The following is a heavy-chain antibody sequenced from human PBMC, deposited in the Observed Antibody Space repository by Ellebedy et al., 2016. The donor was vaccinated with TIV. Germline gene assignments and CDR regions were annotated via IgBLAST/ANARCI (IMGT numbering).Heavy chain of an antibody. Sequence: ASVKVSCTASGYTFTSYGISWVRQPPGQGLEWMGWISAYNGNTNYAQKLQGRVTMTTDTSTSTAYMELRSLRSDDTAVYYCARLRYFDWFRGGYFDYWGQGTLVTVSS. CDR1: GYTFTSYG. J-gene: IGHJ4*02. CDR3: ARLRYFDWFRGGYFDY. V-gene: IGHV1-18*01. D-gene: IGHD3-9*01. CDR2: ISAYNGNT.